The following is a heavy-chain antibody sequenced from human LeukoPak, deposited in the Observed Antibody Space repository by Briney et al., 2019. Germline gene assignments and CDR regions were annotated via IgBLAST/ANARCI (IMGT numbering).Heavy chain of an antibody. D-gene: IGHD4-17*01. CDR2: INHSGST. CDR1: GGSFSGYY. CDR3: ATLRGNYGDSIGGY. Sequence: PSETLSLTCAVYGGSFSGYYWSWIRQPPGKGLEWIGEINHSGSTNYNPSLKSRVTISVDTSKNQFSLKLSSVTAADTAVYYCATLRGNYGDSIGGYWGQGTLVTVSS. J-gene: IGHJ4*02. V-gene: IGHV4-34*01.